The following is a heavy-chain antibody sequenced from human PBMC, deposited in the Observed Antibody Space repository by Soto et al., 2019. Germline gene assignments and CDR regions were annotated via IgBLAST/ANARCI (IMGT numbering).Heavy chain of an antibody. V-gene: IGHV1-3*01. Sequence: QVQLVQSGAEVKKPGASVKVSCKASGYTLTSYAMHWVRQAPGQRLEWMGWTNDGNGHTKYSQKFQRRVTITRDTSASTTYMELRSVRSKETAVYYCARGISRSGSFGCYYRMVVWRQVSKLAVSS. CDR1: GYTLTSYA. D-gene: IGHD1-26*01. CDR3: ARGISRSGSFGCYYRMVV. J-gene: IGHJ6*02. CDR2: TNDGNGHT.